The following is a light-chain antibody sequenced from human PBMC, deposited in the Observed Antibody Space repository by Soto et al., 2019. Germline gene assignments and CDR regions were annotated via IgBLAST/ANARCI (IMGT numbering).Light chain of an antibody. V-gene: IGLV3-1*01. Sequence: SYELTQPPSVSVSPGQTASITCSGDKLAKKYACWYQQKPGQSPVVVIYQDSKRASGIPERFSGSNSGNTANLTISGTQAMDEADYYCQAWDSSTGVFGAGPKLTVL. CDR1: KLAKKY. CDR3: QAWDSSTGV. CDR2: QDS. J-gene: IGLJ1*01.